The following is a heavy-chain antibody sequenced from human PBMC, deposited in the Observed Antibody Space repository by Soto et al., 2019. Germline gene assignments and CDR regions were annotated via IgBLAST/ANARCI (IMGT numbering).Heavy chain of an antibody. J-gene: IGHJ6*03. CDR2: ISWNSGSI. CDR1: GFTFDDYA. CDR3: ARTGMGYYYYMDV. V-gene: IGHV3-9*01. Sequence: GGSLRLSCAASGFTFDDYAMHWVRQAPGKGLEWVSGISWNSGSIGYVDSVKGRFTISRDDAKNSLYLQMNSLRAEDTALYYCARTGMGYYYYMDVWGKGTTVTVSS.